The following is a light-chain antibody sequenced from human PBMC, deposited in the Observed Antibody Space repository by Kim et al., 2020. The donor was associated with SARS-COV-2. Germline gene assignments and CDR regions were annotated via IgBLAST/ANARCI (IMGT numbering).Light chain of an antibody. Sequence: ASVGDRVSITCRASQSISSYLNWYQQKPGKAPKLLIYAASSLQSGVPSRFSGSGSGTDFTLTISSLRPEDFATYYCQQSYSTPFTFGQGTRLEIK. CDR1: QSISSY. CDR3: QQSYSTPFT. J-gene: IGKJ5*01. V-gene: IGKV1-39*01. CDR2: AAS.